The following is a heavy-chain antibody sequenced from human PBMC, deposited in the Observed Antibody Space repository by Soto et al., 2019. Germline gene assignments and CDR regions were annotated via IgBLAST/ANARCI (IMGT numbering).Heavy chain of an antibody. V-gene: IGHV3-21*01. Sequence: PGGSLRLSCAASGFTFSSYSMNWVRQAPGKGLEWVSSISSSSSYIYYADSVKGRFTISRDNAKNSLYLQMNSLRAEDTAVYYCARDWAGTRTYYGMDVWGQGTTVTVSS. CDR1: GFTFSSYS. J-gene: IGHJ6*02. CDR2: ISSSSSYI. D-gene: IGHD1-7*01. CDR3: ARDWAGTRTYYGMDV.